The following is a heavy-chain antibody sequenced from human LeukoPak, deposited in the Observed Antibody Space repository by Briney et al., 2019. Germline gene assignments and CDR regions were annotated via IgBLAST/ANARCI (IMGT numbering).Heavy chain of an antibody. CDR3: ARDAETSLAN. CDR2: IYLDGRA. Sequence: GGSLRLSCAASGFAVSSKHMNWVRQAPGKGLEWVTVIYLDGRADYADSVKGRFTISSDNSKNTVYLQMNSLKDEDTAVYYCARDAETSLANWGQGTLVTVSP. CDR1: GFAVSSKH. V-gene: IGHV3-66*01. D-gene: IGHD5-24*01. J-gene: IGHJ4*02.